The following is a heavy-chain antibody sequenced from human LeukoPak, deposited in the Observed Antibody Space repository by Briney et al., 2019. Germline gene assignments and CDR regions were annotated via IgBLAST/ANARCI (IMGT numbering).Heavy chain of an antibody. Sequence: PGRSLRLSCAASGFTFSSYGMHWVRQAPGKGLEWVAVISYDGSNKYYADSVKGRFTISRDNSKNTLSLQVNSLRAEDTAVYYCARGLRYFDSWGQGTLVTVSS. CDR1: GFTFSSYG. D-gene: IGHD3-9*01. J-gene: IGHJ4*02. CDR2: ISYDGSNK. V-gene: IGHV3-30*03. CDR3: ARGLRYFDS.